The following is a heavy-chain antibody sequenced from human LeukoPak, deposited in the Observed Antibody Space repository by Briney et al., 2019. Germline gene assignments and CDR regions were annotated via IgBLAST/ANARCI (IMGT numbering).Heavy chain of an antibody. D-gene: IGHD5-18*01. CDR3: ARQKRGYSYGYAY. CDR1: GYTFTGYY. V-gene: IGHV1-2*02. J-gene: IGHJ4*02. Sequence: ASVKVSCKASGYTFTGYYMHWVRQAPGQGLEWMGWINPNSGGTNYAQKFQGRVTMTRDTSISTAYMELSRLRSDDTAVYYCARQKRGYSYGYAYWGQGTLVTVSS. CDR2: INPNSGGT.